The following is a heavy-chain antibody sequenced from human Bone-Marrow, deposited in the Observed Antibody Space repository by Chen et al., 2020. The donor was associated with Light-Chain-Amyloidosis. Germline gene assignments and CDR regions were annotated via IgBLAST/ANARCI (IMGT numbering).Heavy chain of an antibody. V-gene: IGHV5-51*01. J-gene: IGHJ3*02. CDR1: GYSFTSYW. CDR2: IYPGDSDT. CDR3: ARQDYYDSSGYYRHTFHVAFDI. Sequence: EVQLVQSGAEVKKPGESLKISCKGSGYSFTSYWIGWVRQMPGKGLAWMGIIYPGDSDTRYSPSFQGQVTISADKSISTAYLQWSSLKASDTAMYYCARQDYYDSSGYYRHTFHVAFDIWGQGTMVTVSS. D-gene: IGHD3-22*01.